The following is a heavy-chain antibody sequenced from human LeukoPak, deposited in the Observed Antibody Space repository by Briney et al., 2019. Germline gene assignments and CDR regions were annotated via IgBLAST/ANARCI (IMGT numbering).Heavy chain of an antibody. D-gene: IGHD5/OR15-5a*01. V-gene: IGHV3-48*03. CDR1: GFTFSNYD. CDR3: ARGGSTCYY. J-gene: IGHJ4*02. Sequence: GGSLRLSCAASGFTFSNYDMHWVRQAPGKGLEWISYINSDGDTIYYADSVKGRFTISRDNAKNSLFLQMNSLRAEDTAVYYCARGGSTCYYWGQGTLVTVSS. CDR2: INSDGDTI.